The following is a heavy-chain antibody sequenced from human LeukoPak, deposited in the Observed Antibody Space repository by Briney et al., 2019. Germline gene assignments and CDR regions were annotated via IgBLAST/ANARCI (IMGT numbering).Heavy chain of an antibody. Sequence: GGSLRLSCAASGFTFSSSAMSWVRQAPGKGLEWVSSISGSGSGGSTYYADSVKGRFTISRDNSKNTLYLQMNSLRAEDTAVYHCAKPARTDAFDIWGQGTMITVSS. CDR2: ISGSGSGGST. CDR3: AKPARTDAFDI. V-gene: IGHV3-23*01. D-gene: IGHD1-14*01. CDR1: GFTFSSSA. J-gene: IGHJ3*02.